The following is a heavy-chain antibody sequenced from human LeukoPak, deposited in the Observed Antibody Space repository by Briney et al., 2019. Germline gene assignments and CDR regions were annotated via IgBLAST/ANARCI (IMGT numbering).Heavy chain of an antibody. Sequence: QPGRSLRLSCEASGFTFSNYGMHWVRQAPGQGLEWVAVVSYDGSDKYYADSVKGRFTMSRDNHKNTLYLEMNSLRPEDTAVYYCAKDLAGSGSYSFDYWGQGTLVTVSS. D-gene: IGHD1-26*01. CDR2: VSYDGSDK. CDR3: AKDLAGSGSYSFDY. V-gene: IGHV3-30*18. CDR1: GFTFSNYG. J-gene: IGHJ4*02.